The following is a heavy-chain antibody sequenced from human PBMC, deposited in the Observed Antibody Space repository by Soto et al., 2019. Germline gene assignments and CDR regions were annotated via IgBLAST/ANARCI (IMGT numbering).Heavy chain of an antibody. CDR1: GYTFTSYG. CDR3: ARAYSPGLFDP. D-gene: IGHD2-15*01. Sequence: QVQLVQSGAEVKKPGASVKVSWKASGYTFTSYGISWVRQAHGQGLEWMGWISANNGNTTYAQNFQGRVTMTTDTSTSTAYMELRSLRSDDTAVYYCARAYSPGLFDPWGQGTLVTVSS. J-gene: IGHJ5*02. V-gene: IGHV1-18*01. CDR2: ISANNGNT.